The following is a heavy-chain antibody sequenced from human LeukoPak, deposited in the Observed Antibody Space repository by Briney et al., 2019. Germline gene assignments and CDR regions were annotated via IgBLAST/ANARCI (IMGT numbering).Heavy chain of an antibody. CDR2: ISDSGGTT. Sequence: QPGRSLRLSCATSGFAFASYAMNWVRQGPGRGLEWVSGISDSGGTTYYADSVKGRFTISRDNSKNTLYLQVNSLRVEDTAVYFCAKGSAGEVRGVTSLFYYGIDVWGQGTTVTVSS. D-gene: IGHD3-10*01. J-gene: IGHJ6*02. CDR1: GFAFASYA. V-gene: IGHV3-23*01. CDR3: AKGSAGEVRGVTSLFYYGIDV.